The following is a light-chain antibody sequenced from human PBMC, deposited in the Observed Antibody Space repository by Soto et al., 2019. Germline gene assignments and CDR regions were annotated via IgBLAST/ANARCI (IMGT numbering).Light chain of an antibody. Sequence: EIVMTQSPATLSVSPGERATLSCRASQSVRSNLAWYQQKPGQAPRHLIYGASTRATGIPARFSGSGSGTEFPLTISSLQSEDFAVYYCQHYNNWPRTFGQGTKVEIK. V-gene: IGKV3-15*01. CDR3: QHYNNWPRT. CDR2: GAS. CDR1: QSVRSN. J-gene: IGKJ1*01.